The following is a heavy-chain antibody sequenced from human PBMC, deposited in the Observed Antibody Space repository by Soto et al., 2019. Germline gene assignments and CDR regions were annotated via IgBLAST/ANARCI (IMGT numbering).Heavy chain of an antibody. J-gene: IGHJ4*02. CDR2: INHSGFT. CDR1: GGSFTGYY. Sequence: PSETLSLTCDVSGGSFTGYYWSWIRQPPGKGLEWIGEINHSGFTNYNPSLTGRVTISLDTSKSHFSLKMSSLTAADTAFYFCARGHGRFAHWGQGTLVTVSS. V-gene: IGHV4-34*01. CDR3: ARGHGRFAH.